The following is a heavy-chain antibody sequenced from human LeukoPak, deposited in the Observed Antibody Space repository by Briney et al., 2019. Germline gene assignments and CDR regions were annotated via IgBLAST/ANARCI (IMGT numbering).Heavy chain of an antibody. Sequence: SETLSLTCTVSGGSVSSGSYYWRWIRQPPGKGLEWIGYIYYSGSTNYNPSLKSRVTISVDTSKNQFSLKLSSVTAADTAVCYCARSVLRYFDWLSKPYYFDYWGQGTLVTVSS. CDR2: IYYSGST. V-gene: IGHV4-61*01. CDR3: ARSVLRYFDWLSKPYYFDY. D-gene: IGHD3-9*01. CDR1: GGSVSSGSYY. J-gene: IGHJ4*02.